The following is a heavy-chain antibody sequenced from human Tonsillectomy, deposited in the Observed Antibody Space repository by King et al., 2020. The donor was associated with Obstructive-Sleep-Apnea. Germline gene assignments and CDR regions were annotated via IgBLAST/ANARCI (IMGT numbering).Heavy chain of an antibody. Sequence: VQLQQWGAGLLKPSETLSLTCAVFGGSFSDYYWNWIRQPPGKGLEWIGKINHSGSTNYNPSLKSRVTISVDTSKNQFSLKLNSVTAADTAVFYCARGSGAAAVNWFDPWGQGTLVTVSS. V-gene: IGHV4-34*01. J-gene: IGHJ5*02. CDR3: ARGSGAAAVNWFDP. CDR1: GGSFSDYY. CDR2: INHSGST. D-gene: IGHD6-13*01.